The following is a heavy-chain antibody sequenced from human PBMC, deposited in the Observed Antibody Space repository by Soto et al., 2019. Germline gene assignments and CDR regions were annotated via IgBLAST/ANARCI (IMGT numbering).Heavy chain of an antibody. V-gene: IGHV3-21*01. CDR1: GFTFSSYS. CDR3: AREGGYYYDSSGSDY. D-gene: IGHD3-22*01. Sequence: GGSLRLSCAASGFTFSSYSMNWVRQAPGKGLEWVSSISSSSSYIYYADSVKGRFTISRDNAKNSLYLQMNSLRAEDTAVDYWAREGGYYYDSSGSDYWGQGTLVTVSS. CDR2: ISSSSSYI. J-gene: IGHJ4*02.